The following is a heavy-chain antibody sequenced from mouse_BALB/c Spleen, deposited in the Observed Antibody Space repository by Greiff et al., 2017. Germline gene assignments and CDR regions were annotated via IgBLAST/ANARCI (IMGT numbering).Heavy chain of an antibody. CDR1: GYTFTDYY. Sequence: QVQLKESGAELARPGASVKLSCKASGYTFTDYYINWVKQRTGQGLEWIGEIYPGSGNTYYNEKFKGKATLTADKSSSTAYMQLSSLTSEDSAVYFCARGKFITTVVAPYYAMDYWGQGTSVTVSS. D-gene: IGHD1-1*01. V-gene: IGHV1-77*01. CDR2: IYPGSGNT. J-gene: IGHJ4*01. CDR3: ARGKFITTVVAPYYAMDY.